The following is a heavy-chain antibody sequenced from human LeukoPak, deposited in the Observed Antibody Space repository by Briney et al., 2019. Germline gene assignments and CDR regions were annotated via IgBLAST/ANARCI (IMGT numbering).Heavy chain of an antibody. CDR3: ARGYSSVPFDY. CDR1: GYTFTSYD. CDR2: MNPNSNNT. V-gene: IGHV1-8*01. D-gene: IGHD6-19*01. J-gene: IGHJ4*02. Sequence: ASVKVSCKTSGYTFTSYDINWVRQATGQGLEWMGWMNPNSNNTGYAQKFQGRVTMTRNTSISTAYMEVSSLRSEDTAVYYCARGYSSVPFDYWGQGTLVTVSS.